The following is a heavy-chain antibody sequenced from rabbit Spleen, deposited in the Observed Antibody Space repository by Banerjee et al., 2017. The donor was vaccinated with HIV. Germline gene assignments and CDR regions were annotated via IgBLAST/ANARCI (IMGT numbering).Heavy chain of an antibody. CDR1: GFSFNNNYY. CDR3: ATYVDYDGDFNL. CDR2: IDTGFGATT. Sequence: QSLEESGGGLVQPEGSLTLTCTASGFSFNNNYYMCWVRQAPGKGLEWIACIDTGFGATTYYASWAKGRFTISKASSTTVTLQMTSLTAADTATYFCATYVDYDGDFNLWGQGTLVTVS. J-gene: IGHJ4*01. V-gene: IGHV1S40*01. D-gene: IGHD2-1*01.